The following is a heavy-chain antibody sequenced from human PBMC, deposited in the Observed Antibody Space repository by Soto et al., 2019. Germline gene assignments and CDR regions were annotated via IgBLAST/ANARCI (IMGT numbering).Heavy chain of an antibody. Sequence: QLQLQESGPGLVKPSETLSLTCTVSGGSISSSSYYWGWIRQPPGKGLEWIGSIYYSGSTYYNPSLKSRVTIAVDPSKNQFSLKLSSVTAADTAVYYCARHVSHYDFWSGYYKWFDPWGQGTLVTVSS. V-gene: IGHV4-39*01. J-gene: IGHJ5*02. CDR2: IYYSGST. D-gene: IGHD3-3*01. CDR3: ARHVSHYDFWSGYYKWFDP. CDR1: GGSISSSSYY.